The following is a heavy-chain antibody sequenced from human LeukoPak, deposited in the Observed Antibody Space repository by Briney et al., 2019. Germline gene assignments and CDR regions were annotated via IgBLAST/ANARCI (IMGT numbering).Heavy chain of an antibody. V-gene: IGHV4-31*11. CDR3: ASRYRLYYYYGMDV. CDR1: GGSFSGYY. D-gene: IGHD4-11*01. Sequence: PSETLSLTCAVYGGSFSGYYWSWIRQHPGKGLEWIGYIYYSGSTYYNPSLKSRVTISVDTSKNQFSLKLSSVTAADTAVYYCASRYRLYYYYGMDVWGQGTTVTVSS. J-gene: IGHJ6*02. CDR2: IYYSGST.